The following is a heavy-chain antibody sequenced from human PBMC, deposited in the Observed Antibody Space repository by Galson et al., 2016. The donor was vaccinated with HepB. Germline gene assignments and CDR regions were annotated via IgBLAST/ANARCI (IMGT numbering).Heavy chain of an antibody. CDR1: GDSVSSNRAA. D-gene: IGHD4-23*01. CDR2: TYYRSKWDN. CDR3: AREGTTVVNYGLDV. J-gene: IGHJ6*02. Sequence: CAISGDSVSSNRAAWNWIRQSPSRGLEWLGRTYYRSKWDNDYAASVKGRISIKSDTSKNQFSLHLNSVIPEDTGVYYCAREGTTVVNYGLDVWGQGTTVTVSS. V-gene: IGHV6-1*01.